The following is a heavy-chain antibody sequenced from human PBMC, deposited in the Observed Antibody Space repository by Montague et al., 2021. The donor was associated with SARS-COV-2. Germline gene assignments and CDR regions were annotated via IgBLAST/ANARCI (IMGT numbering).Heavy chain of an antibody. D-gene: IGHD5-24*01. CDR3: VRDGYTHVDY. J-gene: IGHJ4*02. Sequence: SETLSLTCTVSGDSISSSSYYWGWIRQPPGKGLEWIGNKHYSGITYNNPSLKNRVTMSVDTSRNQFSLKLSSVTAADTAVYYCVRDGYTHVDYWGQGPLVTVSS. CDR2: KHYSGIT. CDR1: GDSISSSSYY. V-gene: IGHV4-39*02.